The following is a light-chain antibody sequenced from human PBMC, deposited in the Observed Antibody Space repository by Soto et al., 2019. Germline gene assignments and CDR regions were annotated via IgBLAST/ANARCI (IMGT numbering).Light chain of an antibody. Sequence: QSALTQPAPVLGSPERWLTFPSPGTTSNVGSYNYVSWYQQHPGKAPKLMIYEVSNRPSGVSNRFSGSKSGNTASLTISGLQAEDEANYYCSSYTSISTRVFGGGTQLTVL. J-gene: IGLJ3*02. V-gene: IGLV2-14*01. CDR2: EVS. CDR1: TSNVGSYNY. CDR3: SSYTSISTRV.